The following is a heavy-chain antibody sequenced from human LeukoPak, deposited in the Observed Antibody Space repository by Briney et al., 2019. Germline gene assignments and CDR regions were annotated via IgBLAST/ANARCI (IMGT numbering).Heavy chain of an antibody. D-gene: IGHD2-2*01. Sequence: SETLSLTCTVSGGSISSYYWSWIRQPPGKGLEWIGYIYTSGSTNYNPSLKSRDTISVDTSKNQFSLKLSSVTAADTAVYYCARLTSQGCDYWGQGTLVTVSS. CDR2: IYTSGST. CDR1: GGSISSYY. V-gene: IGHV4-4*09. J-gene: IGHJ4*02. CDR3: ARLTSQGCDY.